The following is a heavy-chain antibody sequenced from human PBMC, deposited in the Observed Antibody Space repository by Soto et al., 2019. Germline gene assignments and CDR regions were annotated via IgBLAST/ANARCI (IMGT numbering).Heavy chain of an antibody. V-gene: IGHV3-23*01. CDR1: GFGFSTHA. J-gene: IGHJ4*02. CDR2: ITNTGITT. CDR3: AKGFDYGDTKHIDH. D-gene: IGHD4-17*01. Sequence: GGSLRLSCAASGFGFSTHALSWVRQAPGKGLEWLSSITNTGITTHYADSVKGRFTISRENSRNTLHLQMNNLRVDDTAVYYFAKGFDYGDTKHIDHWGQGTLVTVSS.